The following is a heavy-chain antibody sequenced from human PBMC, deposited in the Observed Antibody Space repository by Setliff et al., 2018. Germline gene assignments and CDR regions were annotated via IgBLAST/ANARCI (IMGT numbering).Heavy chain of an antibody. D-gene: IGHD1-26*01. Sequence: NPSETLSLTCAVSGYSINSDYYWGWIRQPPGKGLEWVASMHHSGIVYYNPSLRSRVIMSVDTSKYQVSLDLTSVTAADTAVYYCARYLAGEVGISGWFDPRGHGTLVT. CDR1: GYSINSDYY. V-gene: IGHV4-38-2*01. CDR3: ARYLAGEVGISGWFDP. J-gene: IGHJ5*02. CDR2: MHHSGIV.